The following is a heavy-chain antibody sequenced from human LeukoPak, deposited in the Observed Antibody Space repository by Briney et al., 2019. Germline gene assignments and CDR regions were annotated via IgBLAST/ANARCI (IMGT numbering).Heavy chain of an antibody. CDR2: IRTYSSKT. V-gene: IGHV1-18*01. D-gene: IGHD2-2*01. CDR3: ERLQVLIVPAAINY. Sequence: AAVKVSCSASGYTFTTYGITWVRRAPGQGLEGRVWIRTYSSKTNYAQKFQGTVTLTTDTSTSTAYMELRTLRSDDTAVYFCERLQVLIVPAAINYWGQGTLVTVSS. CDR1: GYTFTTYG. J-gene: IGHJ4*02.